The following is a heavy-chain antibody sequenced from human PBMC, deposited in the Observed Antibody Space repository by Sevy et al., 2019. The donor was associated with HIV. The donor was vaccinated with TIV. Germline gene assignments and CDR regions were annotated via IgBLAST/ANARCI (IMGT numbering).Heavy chain of an antibody. CDR1: GFTFSSYG. V-gene: IGHV3-30*02. J-gene: IGHJ6*02. Sequence: GGSLRLSCAASGFTFSSYGMHWVRQAPGKGLEWVAFIRFDGSNTYYADSLKGRFTISRDNSKNTLYLQMNSLRAEDTAVYYCAKDLDYIHYYYYGMDVWGQGTTVTVSS. CDR3: AKDLDYIHYYYYGMDV. D-gene: IGHD4-4*01. CDR2: IRFDGSNT.